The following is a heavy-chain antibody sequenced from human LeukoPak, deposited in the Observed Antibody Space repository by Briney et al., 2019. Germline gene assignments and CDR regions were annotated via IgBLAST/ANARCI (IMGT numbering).Heavy chain of an antibody. CDR3: AREGGYYYDSSGYYLPRGPFDY. D-gene: IGHD3-22*01. V-gene: IGHV3-64*01. Sequence: PGGSLRLSCAASGFTFSSYAMHWVRQAPGKGLDYVSAISSNGGSTYYANSVKGRFTISRDNSKNTLYLQMGSLRAEDMAVYYCAREGGYYYDSSGYYLPRGPFDYWGQGTLVTVSS. CDR2: ISSNGGST. J-gene: IGHJ4*02. CDR1: GFTFSSYA.